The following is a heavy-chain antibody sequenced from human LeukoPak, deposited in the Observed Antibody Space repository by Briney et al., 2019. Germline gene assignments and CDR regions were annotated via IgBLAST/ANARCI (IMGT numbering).Heavy chain of an antibody. Sequence: ASVKVSCKASGYTFTGYYMHWVRQAPGQGLEWMGWINPNSGGTNHAQKFQGRVTMTRDTSISTAYMELSRLRSDDTAVYYCARGSANFGEFDFDYWGQGTRVTVSS. D-gene: IGHD3-10*01. CDR1: GYTFTGYY. J-gene: IGHJ4*02. CDR3: ARGSANFGEFDFDY. CDR2: INPNSGGT. V-gene: IGHV1-2*02.